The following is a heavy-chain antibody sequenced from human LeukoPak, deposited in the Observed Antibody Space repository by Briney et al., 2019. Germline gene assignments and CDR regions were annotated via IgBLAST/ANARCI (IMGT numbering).Heavy chain of an antibody. CDR2: ISYDGSNK. D-gene: IGHD3-16*02. V-gene: IGHV3-30-3*02. J-gene: IGHJ4*02. CDR1: GFTFSSYA. CDR3: AKESFGGVIAPFDY. Sequence: GGSLRLSCAASGFTFSSYAMHWVRQAPGKGLEWVAVISYDGSNKYYADSVKGRFTISRDNSKNTLYLQMNSLRAEDTAVYYCAKESFGGVIAPFDYWGQGTLVTVSS.